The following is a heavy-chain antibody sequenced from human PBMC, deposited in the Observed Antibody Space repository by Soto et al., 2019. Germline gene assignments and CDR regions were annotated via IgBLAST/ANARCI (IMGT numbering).Heavy chain of an antibody. Sequence: GESLKISCKGSGYSFISYWIIWVRQMPGKGLEWMGRIDPSDSYTKYSPSFKGHVTISVDKSIRTAYLQWSSLKASDTAMYYCARHRRLELGESYFEPWGPGTLVTVSS. CDR1: GYSFISYW. J-gene: IGHJ4*02. CDR2: IDPSDSYT. CDR3: ARHRRLELGESYFEP. V-gene: IGHV5-10-1*01. D-gene: IGHD1-7*01.